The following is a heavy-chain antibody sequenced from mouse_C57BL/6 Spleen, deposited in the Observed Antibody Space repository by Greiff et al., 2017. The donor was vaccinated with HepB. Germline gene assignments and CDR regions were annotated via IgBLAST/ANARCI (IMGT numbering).Heavy chain of an antibody. CDR1: GYTFTDYY. D-gene: IGHD1-1*01. J-gene: IGHJ2*01. CDR2: INPNNGGT. CDR3: ARNYGSSYYFDY. V-gene: IGHV1-26*01. Sequence: EVQLQQSGPELVKPGASVKISCKASGYTFTDYYMNWVKQSHGKSLEWIGDINPNNGGTSYNQKFKGKATLTVDKSSSTAYMELRSLTSEDSAVYYCARNYGSSYYFDYWGQGTTLTVSS.